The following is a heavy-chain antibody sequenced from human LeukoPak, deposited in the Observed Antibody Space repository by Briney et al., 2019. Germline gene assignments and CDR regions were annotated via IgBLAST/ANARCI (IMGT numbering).Heavy chain of an antibody. D-gene: IGHD4-17*01. CDR2: FDPEDGET. CDR1: GHTLTELS. V-gene: IGHV1-24*01. Sequence: ASVKVSCKVSGHTLTELSMHWVRQAPGKGLEWMGGFDPEDGETIYAQKFQGRVTMTEDTSTDTAYMELSSLRSEDTAVYYCATGPQDYGDLDYWGQGTLATVSS. CDR3: ATGPQDYGDLDY. J-gene: IGHJ4*02.